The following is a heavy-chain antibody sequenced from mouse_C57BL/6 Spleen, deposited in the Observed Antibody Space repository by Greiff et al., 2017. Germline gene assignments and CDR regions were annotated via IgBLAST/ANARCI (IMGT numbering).Heavy chain of an antibody. D-gene: IGHD3-3*01. CDR3: ARGTHWYFDV. CDR1: GYTFTSYW. J-gene: IGHJ1*03. V-gene: IGHV1-55*01. Sequence: QVHVKQSGAELVKPGASVKMSCKASGYTFTSYWITWVKQRPGQGLEWIGDIYPGSGSTNYNEKFKSKATLTVDTSSSTAYMQLSSLTSEDSAVYYCARGTHWYFDVWGTGTTVTVSS. CDR2: IYPGSGST.